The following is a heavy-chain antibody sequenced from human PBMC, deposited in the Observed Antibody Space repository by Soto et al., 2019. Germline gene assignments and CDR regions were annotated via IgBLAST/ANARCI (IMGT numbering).Heavy chain of an antibody. Sequence: ASVKVSCKASGYTFTSYYMHWLRQAPGQGLEWMGIINPSGGSTSYAQKFQGRVTMTRDTSTSTVYMELSSLRSEDTAVYYCAREESMVEMATKGVVNWFDPWGQGTLVTVSS. V-gene: IGHV1-46*01. CDR2: INPSGGST. J-gene: IGHJ5*02. CDR3: AREESMVEMATKGVVNWFDP. D-gene: IGHD5-12*01. CDR1: GYTFTSYY.